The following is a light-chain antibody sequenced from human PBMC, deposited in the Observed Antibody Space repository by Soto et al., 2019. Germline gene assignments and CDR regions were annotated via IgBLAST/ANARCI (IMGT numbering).Light chain of an antibody. CDR3: SSHAGSNAFYV. Sequence: QSALTQPASVSGSPGQSITISCTGTSSDIGAYDYVSWYQQYPGRVPKLIIHEVTNRPSGVSDRFSGSKSGNTASLTISGLQTEDEADYYCSSHAGSNAFYVFGTGTRPPS. CDR2: EVT. J-gene: IGLJ1*01. CDR1: SSDIGAYDY. V-gene: IGLV2-14*01.